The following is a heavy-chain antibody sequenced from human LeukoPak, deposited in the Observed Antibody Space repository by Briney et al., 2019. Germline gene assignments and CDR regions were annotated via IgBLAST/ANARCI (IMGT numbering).Heavy chain of an antibody. D-gene: IGHD3-10*01. CDR2: KKQDGSEK. Sequence: GGSLRLSCAASGFTFSDYYMSWIRQAPGKGLEWVANKKQDGSEKYYVDSMKGRSTISRDNAKNSLYLQMNSLRAEDTAVYYCARGYGRYDYWGQGTLVTVSS. CDR3: ARGYGRYDY. J-gene: IGHJ4*02. CDR1: GFTFSDYY. V-gene: IGHV3-7*03.